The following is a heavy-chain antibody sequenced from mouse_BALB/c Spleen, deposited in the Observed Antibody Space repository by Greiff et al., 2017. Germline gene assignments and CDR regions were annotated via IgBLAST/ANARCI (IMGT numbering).Heavy chain of an antibody. D-gene: IGHD1-1*01. CDR2: ILPGSGST. J-gene: IGHJ4*01. V-gene: IGHV1-9*01. CDR1: GYTFSSYW. Sequence: VQLQQSGAELMKPGASVKISCKATGYTFSSYWIEWVKQRPGHGLEWIGEILPGSGSTNYNEKFKGKATFTADTSSNTAYMQLSSLTSEDSAVYYCASPLLRGAMDYWGQGTSVTVSS. CDR3: ASPLLRGAMDY.